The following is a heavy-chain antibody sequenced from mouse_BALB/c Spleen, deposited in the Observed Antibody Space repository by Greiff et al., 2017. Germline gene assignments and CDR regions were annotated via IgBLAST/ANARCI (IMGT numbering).Heavy chain of an antibody. D-gene: IGHD4-1*01. CDR1: GFNIKDTY. V-gene: IGHV14-3*02. CDR2: IDPANGNT. Sequence: AQLKESGAELVKPGASVKLSCTASGFNIKDTYMHWVKQRPEQGLEWIGRIDPANGNTKYDPKFQGKATITADTSSNTAYLQLSSLTSEDTAVYYCASLTGHFDYWGQGTTLTVSS. CDR3: ASLTGHFDY. J-gene: IGHJ2*01.